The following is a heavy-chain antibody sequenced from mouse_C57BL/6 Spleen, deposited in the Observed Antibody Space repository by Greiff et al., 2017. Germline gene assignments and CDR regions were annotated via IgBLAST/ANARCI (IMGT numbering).Heavy chain of an antibody. J-gene: IGHJ4*01. CDR3: ARNPFNAMDY. CDR1: GYTFTSYW. V-gene: IGHV1-69*01. Sequence: VQLQQPGAELVMPGASVKLSCKASGYTFTSYWMHWVKQRPGQGLEWIGEIDPSDSYTNYNQKFKGKSTLTVDKSSSTAYMQLSSLTSEDSAVYYCARNPFNAMDYWGQGTSVTVSS. CDR2: IDPSDSYT.